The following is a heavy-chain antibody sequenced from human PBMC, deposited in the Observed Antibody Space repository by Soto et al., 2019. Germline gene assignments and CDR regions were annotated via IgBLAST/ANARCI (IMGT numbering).Heavy chain of an antibody. CDR1: GFTFSSYG. D-gene: IGHD1-26*01. CDR3: ARGVSGSYDY. Sequence: QVQLVESGGGVVQPGRSLRLACAASGFTFSSYGMHWVRQAPGKGLEWVAGIWYDGSNKYYADSVKGRFTVSRDNSKSTLYLQMNSLRVEDRAVYYCARGVSGSYDYCGQGTLVTVSS. V-gene: IGHV3-33*01. CDR2: IWYDGSNK. J-gene: IGHJ4*02.